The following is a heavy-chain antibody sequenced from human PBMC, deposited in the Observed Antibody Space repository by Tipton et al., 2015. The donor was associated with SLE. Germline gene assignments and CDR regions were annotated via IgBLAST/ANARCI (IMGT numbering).Heavy chain of an antibody. CDR2: IYYSGST. CDR3: ARGGGFDAFDI. CDR1: GGSISSSTYY. Sequence: TLSLTCTVSGGSISSSTYYWGWIRQPPGKGLEWIGNIYYSGSTYYNPSLKSRVTISVDTSRNHFSLKLSSVTAADTAVYYCARGGGFDAFDIWGQGTVVSVSS. V-gene: IGHV4-39*07. J-gene: IGHJ3*02. D-gene: IGHD1-26*01.